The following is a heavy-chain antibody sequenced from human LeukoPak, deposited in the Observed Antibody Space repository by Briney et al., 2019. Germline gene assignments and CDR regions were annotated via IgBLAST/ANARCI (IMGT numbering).Heavy chain of an antibody. CDR3: ARDAYYRYCSSTSCLGWFDP. Sequence: GASVKVSCKASGYTFTSYGISWVRQAPGQGLEWMGWISAYNGNTNYAQKLRGRVTMTTDTSTSTAYMELRSLRSDDTAVYYCARDAYYRYCSSTSCLGWFDPWGQGTLVTVSS. CDR1: GYTFTSYG. D-gene: IGHD2-2*01. V-gene: IGHV1-18*01. J-gene: IGHJ5*02. CDR2: ISAYNGNT.